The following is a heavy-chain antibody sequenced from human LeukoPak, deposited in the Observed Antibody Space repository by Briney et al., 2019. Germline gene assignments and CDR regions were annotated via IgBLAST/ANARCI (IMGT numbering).Heavy chain of an antibody. D-gene: IGHD2-15*01. CDR2: ISSSSSYT. V-gene: IGHV3-11*03. Sequence: GGSLRLSCAASGFTFSDYYMSWIRQAPGKGLEWASYISSSSSYTNYADSVKGRFTISRDNAKNSLYLQMNSLRAEDTAVYYCARPVVGGGGYYFDYWGQGTLVTVSS. J-gene: IGHJ4*02. CDR3: ARPVVGGGGYYFDY. CDR1: GFTFSDYY.